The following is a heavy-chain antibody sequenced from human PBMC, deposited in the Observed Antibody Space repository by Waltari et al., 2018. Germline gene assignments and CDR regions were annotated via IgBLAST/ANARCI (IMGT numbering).Heavy chain of an antibody. J-gene: IGHJ5*02. CDR3: ARSPWELLEGHNWFDP. V-gene: IGHV1-69*10. Sequence: FSSYAISWVRQAPGQGLEWMGGIIPILGIANYAQKFQGRVTITADKSTSTAYMELSSLRSEDTAVYYCARSPWELLEGHNWFDPWGQGTLVTVSS. CDR1: FSSYA. CDR2: IIPILGIA. D-gene: IGHD1-26*01.